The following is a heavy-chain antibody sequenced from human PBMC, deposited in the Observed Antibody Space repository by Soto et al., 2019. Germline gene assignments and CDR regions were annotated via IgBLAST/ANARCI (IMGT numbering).Heavy chain of an antibody. V-gene: IGHV4-34*01. CDR1: GGSFSGYY. CDR2: INHSGST. J-gene: IGHJ6*02. CDR3: ARGVLLWFGEYYGYYGMDV. Sequence: QVQLQQWGAGLLKPSETLSLTCAVYGGSFSGYYWSWIRQPPGKGLEWIGEINHSGSTNYNPSLKSRVTISVDTSKNQFSLKLSSVTAADTAVYYCARGVLLWFGEYYGYYGMDVWGQGTTATVSS. D-gene: IGHD3-10*01.